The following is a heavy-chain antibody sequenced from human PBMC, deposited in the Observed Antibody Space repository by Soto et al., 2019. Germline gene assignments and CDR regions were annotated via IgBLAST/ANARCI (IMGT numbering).Heavy chain of an antibody. J-gene: IGHJ4*02. CDR1: GYTFTTFD. Sequence: QVQLVQSGAEVKKPGASVKVSCKASGYTFTTFDINWVRQATGQGLEWMGWMSPNSGKTGYAQKFQGRVTMTRDTSITTAYMELSSLTSEDTAVYYCARGIEAGGDYWGQGTLVTVSS. V-gene: IGHV1-8*01. CDR3: ARGIEAGGDY. CDR2: MSPNSGKT.